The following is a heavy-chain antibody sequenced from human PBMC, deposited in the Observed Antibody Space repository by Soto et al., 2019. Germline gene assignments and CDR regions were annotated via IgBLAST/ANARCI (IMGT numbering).Heavy chain of an antibody. Sequence: GGSLRLSCAASGFTFSSYAVSWVRQAPGKGLEWVGRIKSKTDGGTTDYAEPVKGRFAISRDDSNNMVYLQMNSLKIEDTAVYYCTTDSYSTIIIVRFDYWGHGTLVTVSS. D-gene: IGHD3-22*01. CDR3: TTDSYSTIIIVRFDY. CDR1: GFTFSSYA. CDR2: IKSKTDGGTT. J-gene: IGHJ4*01. V-gene: IGHV3-15*01.